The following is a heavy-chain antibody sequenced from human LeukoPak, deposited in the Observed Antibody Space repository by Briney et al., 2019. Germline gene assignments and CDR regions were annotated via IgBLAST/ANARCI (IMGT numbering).Heavy chain of an antibody. V-gene: IGHV3-7*01. CDR1: GFTFTNYW. Sequence: GGSLRLSCAASGFTFTNYWMSWVRQAPGKGLELVANIKQDRSEKYYVDSVKGRFTISRDHAKNSLYLQMNSLRAEDTAVYYCARLREIPVFGVVTKSTSYFDYWGQGTLVTVSS. J-gene: IGHJ4*02. D-gene: IGHD3-3*01. CDR2: IKQDRSEK. CDR3: ARLREIPVFGVVTKSTSYFDY.